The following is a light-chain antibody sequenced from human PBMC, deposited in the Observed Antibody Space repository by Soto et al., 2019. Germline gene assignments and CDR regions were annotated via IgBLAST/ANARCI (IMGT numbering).Light chain of an antibody. CDR3: QKYNTAPLT. CDR1: QDISKY. CDR2: AAS. J-gene: IGKJ4*01. Sequence: DIQMTQSPSSLSASIGDRVTITCRASQDISKYLAWYQQKSGKVPELLIYAASTLQSGVPSRFTGSGSGTDFALTISSLQPEDVATYFCQKYNTAPLTFGGGTKVEI. V-gene: IGKV1-27*01.